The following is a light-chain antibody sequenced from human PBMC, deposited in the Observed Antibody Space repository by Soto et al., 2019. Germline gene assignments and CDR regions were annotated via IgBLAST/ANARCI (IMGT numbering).Light chain of an antibody. CDR3: QVWDSSSDPPV. J-gene: IGLJ3*02. Sequence: SYELIQPPSVSVAPGKTARITCGGNNIGSKSVHWYQQKPGQAPVLVIYYDTDRPSGIPERFSGSNSGNTATLTISRVEAGDEADCYCQVWDSSSDPPVFGGGTKLTVL. V-gene: IGLV3-21*04. CDR2: YDT. CDR1: NIGSKS.